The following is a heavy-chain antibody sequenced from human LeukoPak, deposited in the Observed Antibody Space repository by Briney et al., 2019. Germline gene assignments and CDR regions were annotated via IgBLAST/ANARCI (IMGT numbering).Heavy chain of an antibody. CDR2: IKSKTDGGTT. Sequence: GGSLRHSCAASGFTFSNAWMSWVRQAPGKGLEWVGRIKSKTDGGTTDYAAPVKGRFTISRDDSKNTLYLQMNSLKTEDTAVYYCTTGLVRGVIITKDYWGQGTLVTVSS. CDR3: TTGLVRGVIITKDY. V-gene: IGHV3-15*01. D-gene: IGHD3-10*01. J-gene: IGHJ4*02. CDR1: GFTFSNAW.